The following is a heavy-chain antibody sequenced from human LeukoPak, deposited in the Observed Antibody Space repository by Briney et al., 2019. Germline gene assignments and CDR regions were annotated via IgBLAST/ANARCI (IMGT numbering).Heavy chain of an antibody. CDR3: ARDSVHGYYDSSGYSALFDY. CDR2: IRRDGDVI. Sequence: PGGSLRLSCEASGFTFSSFGMHWVRQAPGKGLEWVAFIRRDGDVIYYADSVKGRFTISRDNAKNSLYLQMNSLRAEDTAVYYCARDSVHGYYDSSGYSALFDYWGQGTLVTVSS. V-gene: IGHV3-30*02. CDR1: GFTFSSFG. J-gene: IGHJ4*02. D-gene: IGHD3-22*01.